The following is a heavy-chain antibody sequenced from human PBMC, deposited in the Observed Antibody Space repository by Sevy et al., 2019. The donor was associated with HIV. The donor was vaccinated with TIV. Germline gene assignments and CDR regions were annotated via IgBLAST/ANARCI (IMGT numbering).Heavy chain of an antibody. CDR1: GFTFSSLD. J-gene: IGHJ5*02. CDR3: VRNGGAYDTGFDP. Sequence: GSLRLSCTASGFTFSSLDINWVRQAPGKGLGGGSKISSNGSSIYYADAVKGRFTISRDNAKNSLNLQMNSLRAEDTALYYCVRNGGAYDTGFDPWGQGTLVTVSS. D-gene: IGHD3-22*01. CDR2: ISSNGSSI. V-gene: IGHV3-48*03.